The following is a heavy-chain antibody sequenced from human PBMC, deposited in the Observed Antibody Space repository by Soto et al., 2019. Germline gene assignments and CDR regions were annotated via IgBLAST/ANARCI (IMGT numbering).Heavy chain of an antibody. CDR3: ARSPFYDSSGYYYEWTGYFDY. CDR2: IWYDGSNK. CDR1: GFTFSSYG. V-gene: IGHV3-33*01. D-gene: IGHD3-22*01. J-gene: IGHJ4*02. Sequence: QVQLVESGGGVVQPGRSLRLSCAASGFTFSSYGMHWVRQAPGKGLEWVAVIWYDGSNKYYADSVKGRFTISRDNSENTLYLQMNSLRAEDTAVYYCARSPFYDSSGYYYEWTGYFDYWGQGTLVTVSS.